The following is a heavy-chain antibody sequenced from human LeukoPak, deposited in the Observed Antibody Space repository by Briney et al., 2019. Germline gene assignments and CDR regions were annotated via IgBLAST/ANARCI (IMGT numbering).Heavy chain of an antibody. J-gene: IGHJ4*02. Sequence: TSETLSLTCTASGYSICSGYYWGWIRQPPGKGLEWIGSIYHSGSSYYNPSLNSRVTISVDTSKNQFSLNLSSVTAADTAVYYCARVSGYSYGNFDYWGQGTLVTVSS. CDR1: GYSICSGYY. CDR2: IYHSGSS. V-gene: IGHV4-38-2*02. CDR3: ARVSGYSYGNFDY. D-gene: IGHD5-18*01.